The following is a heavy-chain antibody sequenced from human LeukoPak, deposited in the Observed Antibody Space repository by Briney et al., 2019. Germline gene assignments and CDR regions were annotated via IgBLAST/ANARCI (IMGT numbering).Heavy chain of an antibody. CDR3: VKDLRETYSFDY. D-gene: IGHD2-21*01. J-gene: IGHJ4*02. CDR1: GFAFSRFA. V-gene: IGHV3-64*03. CDR2: INSDGVGT. Sequence: GGSLRLSCSASGFAFSRFAMHWVRQAPGKGLEYVSTINSDGVGTYYADSVKGRFTISRDISKNTLYIQMSGLRAEDTAVFYCVKDLRETYSFDYWGQGILVIVSS.